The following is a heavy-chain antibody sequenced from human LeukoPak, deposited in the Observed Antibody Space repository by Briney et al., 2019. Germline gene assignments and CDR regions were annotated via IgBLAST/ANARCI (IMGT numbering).Heavy chain of an antibody. J-gene: IGHJ4*02. V-gene: IGHV4-34*01. CDR2: INHGGST. CDR3: AREAAVAKRGDYFDS. CDR1: GGSFSDYY. D-gene: IGHD6-19*01. Sequence: PSETLSLTCAVYGGSFSDYYWNLIRQPPGKGLEWIGEINHGGSTSYTSSLKSRVTISVNTSKNQFSLKLSSVTAADTAVYYCAREAAVAKRGDYFDSWGQGTLVTVSS.